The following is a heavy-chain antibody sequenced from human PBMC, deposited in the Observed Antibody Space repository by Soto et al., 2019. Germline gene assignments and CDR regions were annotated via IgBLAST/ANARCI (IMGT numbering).Heavy chain of an antibody. D-gene: IGHD2-2*01. CDR3: ALLGSIVLVQGAVRAEDDFDM. J-gene: IGHJ3*02. CDR1: GFTFSSYW. V-gene: IGHV3-74*01. CDR2: ISTEGSST. Sequence: ELQLVQSGGGLVQPGGSLRLSCAASGFTFSSYWMKWVRQVPGEGLVWVSRISTEGSSTAYGDSVRGRFTISKNNAKNKLYLQMNSLRVEDTAVYYCALLGSIVLVQGAVRAEDDFDMSGQGTMVTVSS.